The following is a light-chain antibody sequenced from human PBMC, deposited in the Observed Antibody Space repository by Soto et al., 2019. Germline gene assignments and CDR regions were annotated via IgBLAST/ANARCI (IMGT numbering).Light chain of an antibody. J-gene: IGKJ1*01. CDR3: AQDYIFPRT. CDR1: QGIGND. Sequence: AIQMTQSPSSLSASVGDRVTIACRASQGIGNDLGWYQQKPGTAPKLLIYATSNLQTGVPSRFSGSGSGTDFTLIISSLQPEDSATYFCAQDYIFPRTFGQGTKVDIK. CDR2: ATS. V-gene: IGKV1-6*01.